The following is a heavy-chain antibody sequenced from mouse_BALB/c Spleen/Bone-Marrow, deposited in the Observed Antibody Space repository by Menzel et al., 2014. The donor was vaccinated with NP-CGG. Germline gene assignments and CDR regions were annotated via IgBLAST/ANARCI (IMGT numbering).Heavy chain of an antibody. J-gene: IGHJ3*01. CDR1: GVDFSRYW. CDR2: IKPDSSTI. D-gene: IGHD2-3*01. Sequence: CEASGVDFSRYWMSWVRQAPGKGLEWIGEIKPDSSTINYTPSLKDKFIISRDNAKNTLYLQMSKVRSEDTALYYCARLGYYGGFAYWGQGTLVSVSA. V-gene: IGHV4-1*02. CDR3: ARLGYYGGFAY.